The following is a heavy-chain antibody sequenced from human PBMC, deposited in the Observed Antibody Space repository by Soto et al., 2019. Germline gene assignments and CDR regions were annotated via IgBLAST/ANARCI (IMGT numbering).Heavy chain of an antibody. J-gene: IGHJ4*02. V-gene: IGHV4-59*01. CDR2: IYYSGST. CDR3: ARDPFPDSSGYYYNY. CDR1: GGSIGSYY. Sequence: PSETLSLTCTVSGGSIGSYYWSWIRQPPGKGLEWIGYIYYSGSTNYNPSLKSRVTISVDTSKNQFSLKLSSVTAADTAVYYCARDPFPDSSGYYYNYWGQGTLVTVSS. D-gene: IGHD3-22*01.